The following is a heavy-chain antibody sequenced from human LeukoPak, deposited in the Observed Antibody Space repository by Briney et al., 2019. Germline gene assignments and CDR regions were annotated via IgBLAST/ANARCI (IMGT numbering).Heavy chain of an antibody. CDR3: ARDMGPYSSSWYYFDY. Sequence: GGSLRLSCVASGFSLSGYWMYWVRQAPGKGLMYISRNNGDGSTTNYADVVKGRFTMSRDNVKNTLYLQMNSLRAEDTAVYYCARDMGPYSSSWYYFDYWGQGTLVTVSS. CDR2: NNGDGSTT. V-gene: IGHV3-74*01. J-gene: IGHJ4*02. CDR1: GFSLSGYW. D-gene: IGHD6-13*01.